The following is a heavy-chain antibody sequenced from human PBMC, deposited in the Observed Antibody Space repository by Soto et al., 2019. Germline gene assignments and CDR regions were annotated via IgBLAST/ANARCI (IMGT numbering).Heavy chain of an antibody. Sequence: EVQLLESGGRLVEPGASLTFACTVSGFPFRKYAMIWVRQAPGKGLEWVSTTGGGIGPYYADSVKGRFTISRDLSKNTLYLQMKSLRADDTAVYYCGKVPDGVNSNSAYYWGQGTLVTVSS. V-gene: IGHV3-23*01. J-gene: IGHJ4*02. D-gene: IGHD4-4*01. CDR2: TGGGIGP. CDR1: GFPFRKYA. CDR3: GKVPDGVNSNSAYY.